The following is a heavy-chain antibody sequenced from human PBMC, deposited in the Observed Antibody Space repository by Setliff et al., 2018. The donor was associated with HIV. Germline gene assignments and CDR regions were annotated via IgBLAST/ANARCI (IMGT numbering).Heavy chain of an antibody. V-gene: IGHV4-34*01. CDR3: ARGITALPLRHFDS. J-gene: IGHJ4*02. CDR2: IYHSGNA. Sequence: ETLSLTCAVAGGSFRGYYWTWIRQPPGKGLEWIGEIYHSGNANYNPSLKSRVTMSIDTSKKQLSLKLASVTAADTAFYCCARGITALPLRHFDSWGQGTLVTVSS. D-gene: IGHD1-20*01. CDR1: GGSFRGYY.